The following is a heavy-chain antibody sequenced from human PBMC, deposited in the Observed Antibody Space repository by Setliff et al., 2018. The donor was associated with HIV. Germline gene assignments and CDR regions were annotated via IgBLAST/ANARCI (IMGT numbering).Heavy chain of an antibody. D-gene: IGHD3-22*01. V-gene: IGHV4-61*09. CDR3: ARFAYYSDSGGYYHH. Sequence: TLSLTCSVSGGSISSGSYYWSWIRQPAGKGLEWIGHIYTSGSTNYNPSLKSRVTMSVDTSKNQFSLKLSSVTAADTAVYYCARFAYYSDSGGYYHHWGQGALVTVSS. CDR2: IYTSGST. CDR1: GGSISSGSYY. J-gene: IGHJ4*02.